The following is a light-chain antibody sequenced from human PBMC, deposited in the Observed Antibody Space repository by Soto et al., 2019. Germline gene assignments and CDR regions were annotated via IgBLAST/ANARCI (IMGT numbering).Light chain of an antibody. CDR2: RDG. Sequence: QSVLTQPPSTSGTPGQRVTISCSGRTSNTGINSVYWYHQLPGTAPKLLIYRDGQRPSGVPDRFSGAKSATSASLAIRGLRSEDEADYYCAAWDASLSAWVFGGGTKLTVL. CDR3: AAWDASLSAWV. J-gene: IGLJ3*02. V-gene: IGLV1-47*01. CDR1: TSNTGINS.